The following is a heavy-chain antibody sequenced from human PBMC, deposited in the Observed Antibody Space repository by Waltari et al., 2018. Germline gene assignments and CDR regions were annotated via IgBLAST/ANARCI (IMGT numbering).Heavy chain of an antibody. CDR1: GDTLTDLS. J-gene: IGHJ4*02. Sequence: QVQLVQSGAEVKKPGASVKVSCKVSGDTLTDLSMHWGRRAPGKGLEWMGGFDPEDGEIVYAQKFQGKITMTEDTSTDSAYMELTSLRSEDTAVYYCATVGGHGSLFGVPTGFFDYWGQGTLVTVSS. D-gene: IGHD3-3*01. CDR3: ATVGGHGSLFGVPTGFFDY. CDR2: FDPEDGEI. V-gene: IGHV1-24*01.